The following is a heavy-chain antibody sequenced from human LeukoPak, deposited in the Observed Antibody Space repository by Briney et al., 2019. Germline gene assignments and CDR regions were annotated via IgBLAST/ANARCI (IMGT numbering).Heavy chain of an antibody. J-gene: IGHJ6*02. D-gene: IGHD6-19*01. Sequence: TGGSLRLSCAASGFTFSSYSMNWVRQAPGKGLEWVSGISWNSGSIGYADSVKGRFTISRDNAKNSLYLQMNSLRAEDTALYYCAKDYSSGFSDYYGMDVWGQGTTVTVSS. CDR3: AKDYSSGFSDYYGMDV. V-gene: IGHV3-9*01. CDR2: ISWNSGSI. CDR1: GFTFSSYS.